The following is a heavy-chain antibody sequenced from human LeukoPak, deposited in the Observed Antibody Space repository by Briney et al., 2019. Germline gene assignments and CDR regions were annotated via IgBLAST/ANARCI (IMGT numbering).Heavy chain of an antibody. D-gene: IGHD6-19*01. Sequence: ASVKVSCKASGYTFTNSGISWVRQAPGQGLEWMGWINPNSGGTNYAQKFQGRVTMTRDTSISTAYMELSRLRSDDTAVYYCASSSIAVAHIDYWGQGTLVTVSS. CDR3: ASSSIAVAHIDY. J-gene: IGHJ4*02. CDR2: INPNSGGT. V-gene: IGHV1-2*02. CDR1: GYTFTNSG.